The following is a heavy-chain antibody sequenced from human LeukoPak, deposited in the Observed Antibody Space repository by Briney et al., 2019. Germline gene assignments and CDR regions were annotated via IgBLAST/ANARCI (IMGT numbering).Heavy chain of an antibody. CDR3: ARDGKDSSGWYVSDY. D-gene: IGHD6-19*01. V-gene: IGHV3-30-3*01. Sequence: GGSLRLSCAASGFTFSSYAMHWVRQAPGKGLEWVAVISYDGSNKYYADSVKGRFTISRDNSKNTLYLQMNSLRAEDTAVYYCARDGKDSSGWYVSDYWGQGTLVTVSS. J-gene: IGHJ4*02. CDR2: ISYDGSNK. CDR1: GFTFSSYA.